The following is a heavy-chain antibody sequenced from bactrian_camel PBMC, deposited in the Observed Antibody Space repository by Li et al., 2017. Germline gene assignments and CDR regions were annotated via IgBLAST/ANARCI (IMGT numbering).Heavy chain of an antibody. Sequence: LVESGGGLVQPGGSLRLSCAASGFTFSPFWMYWFRQAPGKGIEWVSLINGAGTTTYYADSVKGRFTISRDNAKNTVYLQMNSLKPEDTAEYYCGWRCGRSTLCLLDPGDPGHRL. CDR3: GWRCGRSTLCL. D-gene: IGHD1*01. CDR1: GFTFSPFW. V-gene: IGHV3S25*01. CDR2: INGAGTTT. J-gene: IGHJ6*01.